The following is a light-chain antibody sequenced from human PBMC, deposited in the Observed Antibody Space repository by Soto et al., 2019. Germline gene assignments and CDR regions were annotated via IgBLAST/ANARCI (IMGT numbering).Light chain of an antibody. J-gene: IGKJ1*01. CDR2: AAS. CDR3: QQYDNWPRT. V-gene: IGKV3-15*01. Sequence: EIVMTQSPGARPVAPGERATLSCRASESVSSKLAWYKLKPGRAPTLLIFAASSRATGIPARFSGSGSATEFTLTINSLQSEDFAVYYCQQYDNWPRTFGQGTKVDIK. CDR1: ESVSSK.